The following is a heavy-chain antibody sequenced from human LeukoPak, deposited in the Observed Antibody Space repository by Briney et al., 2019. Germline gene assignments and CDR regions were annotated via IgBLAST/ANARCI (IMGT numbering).Heavy chain of an antibody. V-gene: IGHV1-24*01. CDR3: ATFRAQLVNYGMDV. CDR1: GYTLTEFS. CDR2: FDPEDGET. J-gene: IGHJ6*02. D-gene: IGHD6-13*01. Sequence: ASVKVSCKVSGYTLTEFSMHWVRQAPGKGLEWMGGFDPEDGETIYAQKFQGRVTMTEDTSTDTAYMELSSLRSEDTAVYYCATFRAQLVNYGMDVWGQGTTVTVSS.